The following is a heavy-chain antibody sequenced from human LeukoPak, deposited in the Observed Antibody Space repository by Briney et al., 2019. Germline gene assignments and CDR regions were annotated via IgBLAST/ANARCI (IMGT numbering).Heavy chain of an antibody. Sequence: GGSLRLSCAASGFTFSDYYMSWIRQAPGKGLEWVSYISSSSSYTRYGDSVKGRFTISRDNAKNSLYLQMNSLTAEDTAVYYCARGHDTGLFQDYWGQGTLVTVAS. CDR1: GFTFSDYY. D-gene: IGHD2-8*02. CDR2: ISSSSSYT. V-gene: IGHV3-11*06. CDR3: ARGHDTGLFQDY. J-gene: IGHJ4*02.